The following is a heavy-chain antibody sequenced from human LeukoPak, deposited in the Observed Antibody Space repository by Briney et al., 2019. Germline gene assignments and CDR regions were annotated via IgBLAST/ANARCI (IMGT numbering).Heavy chain of an antibody. V-gene: IGHV4-4*07. J-gene: IGHJ4*02. CDR3: ARENSGSYREFDY. CDR1: GGAISSYY. CDR2: IYPSGST. Sequence: SETLSLTCNVAGGAISSYYWTWIRQPAGKGLEWIGRIYPSGSTNYNPSLKSRVTMSVDTSKNQFSLKLSSVTAADTAVYYCARENSGSYREFDYWGQGTLVTVSS. D-gene: IGHD1-26*01.